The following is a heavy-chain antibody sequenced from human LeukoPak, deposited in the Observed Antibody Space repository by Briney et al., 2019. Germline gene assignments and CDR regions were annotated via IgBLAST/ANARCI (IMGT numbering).Heavy chain of an antibody. Sequence: SETLSLTCTVSGGSISSYYWSWIRQPPGKGLEWIGYIYYSGSTNYNPSLKSRVTISVDTSKNQFSLKLNSVTAADTAVYYCAREGHVRGGYYYGMDVWGQGTTVTVSS. D-gene: IGHD3-10*01. CDR3: AREGHVRGGYYYGMDV. CDR2: IYYSGST. CDR1: GGSISSYY. J-gene: IGHJ6*02. V-gene: IGHV4-59*01.